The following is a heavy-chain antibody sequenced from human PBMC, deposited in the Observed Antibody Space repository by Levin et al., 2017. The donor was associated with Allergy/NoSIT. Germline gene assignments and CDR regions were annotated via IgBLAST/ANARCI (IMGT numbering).Heavy chain of an antibody. V-gene: IGHV3-23*01. Sequence: GGSLRLSCAASGFTFSSYALSWVRQAPGQGLEWVSAIYVSADSTYYSDSVKGRFTISRESYKNTLYLHMSSLRAEDTAVYYCARSSRGYGTFDSWGQGTLVTVSS. CDR3: ARSSRGYGTFDS. CDR1: GFTFSSYA. D-gene: IGHD5-12*01. J-gene: IGHJ4*02. CDR2: IYVSADST.